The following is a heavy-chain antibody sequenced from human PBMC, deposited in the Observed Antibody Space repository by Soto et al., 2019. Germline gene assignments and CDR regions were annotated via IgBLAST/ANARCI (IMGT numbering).Heavy chain of an antibody. V-gene: IGHV3-23*04. CDR1: GFTFHDYA. Sequence: EVQLVESGGALVQPGRSLRLSCAASGFTFHDYAMHWVRQVPGKGLEWVSAISGSGGSTYYADSVKGRFTISRDNSKNTLYLQMNSLRAEDTAVYYCASKTYYYDSSGYYPDAFDIWGQGTMVTVSS. D-gene: IGHD3-22*01. CDR2: ISGSGGST. CDR3: ASKTYYYDSSGYYPDAFDI. J-gene: IGHJ3*02.